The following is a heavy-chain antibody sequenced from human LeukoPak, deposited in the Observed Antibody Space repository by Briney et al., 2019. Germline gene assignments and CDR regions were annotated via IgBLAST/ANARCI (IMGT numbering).Heavy chain of an antibody. CDR3: ARYVDTAMVTVWGAFDI. D-gene: IGHD5-18*01. J-gene: IGHJ3*02. CDR2: INPNSGGT. Sequence: GASVKVSCKASGYTFTGYYMHWVRQAPGQGLEWMGWINPNSGGTNYAQNFQGRVTMTRDTSISTAYMELSRLRSDDTALYYCARYVDTAMVTVWGAFDIWGQGTMVTVSS. CDR1: GYTFTGYY. V-gene: IGHV1-2*02.